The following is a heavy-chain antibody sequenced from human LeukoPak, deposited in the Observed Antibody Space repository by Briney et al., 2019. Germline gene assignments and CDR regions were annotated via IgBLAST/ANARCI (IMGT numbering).Heavy chain of an antibody. Sequence: SETLSLTCTVFGGSISSYYWSWIRQPPGKGLEWIGSIYYSGSTNYNPSLKSRVTISVDTSKNQFSLKLSSVTAADTAVYYCARERDLQQQLRWISYFDYWGQGTLVTVSS. CDR1: GGSISSYY. D-gene: IGHD6-13*01. J-gene: IGHJ4*02. V-gene: IGHV4-59*01. CDR2: IYYSGST. CDR3: ARERDLQQQLRWISYFDY.